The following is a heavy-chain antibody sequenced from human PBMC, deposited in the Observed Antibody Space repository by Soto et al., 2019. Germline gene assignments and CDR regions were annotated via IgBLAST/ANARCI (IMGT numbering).Heavy chain of an antibody. V-gene: IGHV3-23*01. D-gene: IGHD3-9*01. CDR2: ISGSGGST. CDR1: GFTFSSYA. Sequence: GGSLRLSCAASGFTFSSYAMSWVRQAPGKGLEWVSAISGSGGSTYYADSVKGRFTISRDNSKNTLYLQMNSLRAEDRAVYYCAKDSLPYYDILTGYSPYYFDYWGQGTLVTVSS. J-gene: IGHJ4*02. CDR3: AKDSLPYYDILTGYSPYYFDY.